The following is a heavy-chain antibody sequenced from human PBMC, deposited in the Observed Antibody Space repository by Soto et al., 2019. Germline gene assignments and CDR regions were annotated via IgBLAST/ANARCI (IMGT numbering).Heavy chain of an antibody. V-gene: IGHV1-18*01. Sequence: QVQLVQSGAEVKKPGASVKVSCKASGYTFTRSGISWVRQAPGQGLEWMGGISTYNGDTNYAQTFQGRVTMTTDTSTRTVYMELRSRRSDDTAVYYCAREGVAPYYYYGMDVWGQWTPVTVSS. J-gene: IGHJ6*02. CDR1: GYTFTRSG. D-gene: IGHD5-12*01. CDR2: ISTYNGDT. CDR3: AREGVAPYYYYGMDV.